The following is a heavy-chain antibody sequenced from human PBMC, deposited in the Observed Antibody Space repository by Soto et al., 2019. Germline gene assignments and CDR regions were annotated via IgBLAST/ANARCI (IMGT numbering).Heavy chain of an antibody. Sequence: QVQLVQSGAEVKKPGSSVKVSCKASGGTFSSYTISWVRQAPGQGLEWMGRIIPILGIANYAQKIQGRGTITADKSTSTAYMELSSLRSEDTVLYYCARDPPVFSVTTYGMDVWGQGTTVTVSS. J-gene: IGHJ6*02. CDR3: ARDPPVFSVTTYGMDV. V-gene: IGHV1-69*08. D-gene: IGHD4-17*01. CDR2: IIPILGIA. CDR1: GGTFSSYT.